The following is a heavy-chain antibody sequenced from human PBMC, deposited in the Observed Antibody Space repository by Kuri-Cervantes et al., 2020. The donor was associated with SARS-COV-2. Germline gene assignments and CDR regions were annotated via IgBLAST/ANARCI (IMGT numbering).Heavy chain of an antibody. CDR1: GFTFSSYA. CDR2: ISYDGSNK. D-gene: IGHD1-26*01. V-gene: IGHV3-30-3*01. J-gene: IGHJ4*02. Sequence: GEPLKISCAASGFTFSSYAMHWVRQAPGKGLEWVAVISYDGSNKYYADSVKGRFTISRDNSKNTLYLQMNSLRAEDTAVYYCARAWGGSYLVGFDYWGQGTLVTVSS. CDR3: ARAWGGSYLVGFDY.